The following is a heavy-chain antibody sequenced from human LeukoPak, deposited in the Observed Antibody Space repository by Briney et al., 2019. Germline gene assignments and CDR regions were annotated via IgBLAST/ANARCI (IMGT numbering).Heavy chain of an antibody. CDR1: GDSIRSSY. J-gene: IGHJ6*03. Sequence: SETLSLTCSVYGDSIRSSYWNWVRQSAGQGLEWIGRIYTSGTINYNPPLKSRVTISMDKSKNQFSLKLNSVTAADTAIYYCXXXIXHVGYYYYYMDVWGKGTTVTVXS. CDR3: XXXIXHVGYYYYYMDV. CDR2: IYTSGTI. V-gene: IGHV4-4*07.